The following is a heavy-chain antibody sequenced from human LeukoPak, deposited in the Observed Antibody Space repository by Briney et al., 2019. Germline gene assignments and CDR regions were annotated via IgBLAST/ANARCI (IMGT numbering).Heavy chain of an antibody. D-gene: IGHD3-10*01. CDR2: MNPNSGNT. Sequence: ASVKVSCKASGYTFTSYDINWVRQATGQGLEWMGWMNPNSGNTGYVQKFQGRVTTTRNTSISTAYMELSSLRSEDTAVYYCARGLLYGSGSYYFDYWGQGTLVTVSS. CDR3: ARGLLYGSGSYYFDY. J-gene: IGHJ4*02. CDR1: GYTFTSYD. V-gene: IGHV1-8*01.